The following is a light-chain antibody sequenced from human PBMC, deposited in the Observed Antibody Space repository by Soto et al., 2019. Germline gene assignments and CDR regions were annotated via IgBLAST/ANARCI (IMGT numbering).Light chain of an antibody. J-gene: IGLJ3*02. CDR2: EVS. Sequence: QSVLTQPASVSGSPGQSITISCTGTSSDVGGYNHVSWYQQHPGKAPKLMIYEVSNRPSGVSNRVSGSKSGNTASLTISGLQAEDEADYYCSSYTSGSTFWVFGGGTKLTVL. V-gene: IGLV2-14*01. CDR1: SSDVGGYNH. CDR3: SSYTSGSTFWV.